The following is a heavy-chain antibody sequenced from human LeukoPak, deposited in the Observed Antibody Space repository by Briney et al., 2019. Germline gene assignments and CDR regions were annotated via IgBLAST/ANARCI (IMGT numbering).Heavy chain of an antibody. J-gene: IGHJ6*03. Sequence: SETLSLTCTVSGGSISSYYWSWIRQPPGKGLEWIGDIYYSGSTNYNPSLKSRVTISVDTSKNQFSLKLSSVTAADTAVYYCARGSGSYLYYYYYMDVWGKGTTVTVSS. CDR2: IYYSGST. D-gene: IGHD1-26*01. CDR3: ARGSGSYLYYYYYMDV. CDR1: GGSISSYY. V-gene: IGHV4-59*01.